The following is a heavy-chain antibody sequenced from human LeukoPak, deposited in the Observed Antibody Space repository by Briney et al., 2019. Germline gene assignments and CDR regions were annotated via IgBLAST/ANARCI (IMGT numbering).Heavy chain of an antibody. D-gene: IGHD6-13*01. CDR1: GFTFSSYA. Sequence: PGRSLRLSCAASGFTFSSYAMHWVRKAPGKGLEWVAVISYDGSNKYYADSVKGRFTISRDNSKNTLYLQMNSLRAEDTAVYYCARDLGYSSSWHHFDYWGQGTLVTVSS. CDR2: ISYDGSNK. V-gene: IGHV3-30-3*01. J-gene: IGHJ4*02. CDR3: ARDLGYSSSWHHFDY.